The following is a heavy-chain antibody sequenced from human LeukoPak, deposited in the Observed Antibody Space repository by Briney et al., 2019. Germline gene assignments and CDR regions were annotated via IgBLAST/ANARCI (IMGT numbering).Heavy chain of an antibody. J-gene: IGHJ4*02. CDR3: ARAFYDSSGYYYAGVLDY. V-gene: IGHV1-46*04. CDR1: GYTFTTYY. CDR2: IDPSVGTT. D-gene: IGHD3-22*01. Sequence: GASVKVSCKASGYTFTTYYMHWVRQAPGQGLEWMGIIDPSVGTTTYAQKLQGRLTMTRDMSTSTVYMELSGLRSEDTALYYCARAFYDSSGYYYAGVLDYWGQGTLVTVSS.